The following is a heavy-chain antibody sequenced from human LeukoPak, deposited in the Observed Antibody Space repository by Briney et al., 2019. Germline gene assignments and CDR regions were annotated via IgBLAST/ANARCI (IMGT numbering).Heavy chain of an antibody. D-gene: IGHD3-10*01. J-gene: IGHJ4*02. CDR1: GGTFSSYA. CDR3: ASFSLVRGNSFDY. Sequence: GASVKVSCEASGGTFSSYAISWVRQAPGQGLEWMGRIIPILGIANYAQKFQGRVTITADKSTSTAYMELSSLRSEDTAVYYCASFSLVRGNSFDYWGQGTLVTVSS. CDR2: IIPILGIA. V-gene: IGHV1-69*04.